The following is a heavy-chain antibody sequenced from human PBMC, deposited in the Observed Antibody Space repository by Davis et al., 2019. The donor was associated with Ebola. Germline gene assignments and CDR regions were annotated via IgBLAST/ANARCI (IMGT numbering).Heavy chain of an antibody. Sequence: PGRSRRPSCAASAFTFSDYYMSWIRPAPGKGLEWVSYISISSGFTNYADSVKGRFTISRDNAKNSLYLQMNSLRAEDTAVYYCARGPRKMATTNFDYWGQGTLVTVSS. CDR1: AFTFSDYY. V-gene: IGHV3-11*06. D-gene: IGHD5-24*01. J-gene: IGHJ4*02. CDR3: ARGPRKMATTNFDY. CDR2: ISISSGFT.